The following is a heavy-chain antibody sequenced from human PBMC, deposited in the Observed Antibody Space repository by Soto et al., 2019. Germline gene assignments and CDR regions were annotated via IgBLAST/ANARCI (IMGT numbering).Heavy chain of an antibody. CDR2: IWYDGSNK. Sequence: VQLLESGGGLVQPGGSLRLSCAASGFTFSSYAMSWVRQAPGKGLEWVAVIWYDGSNKYYADSVKGRFTISRDNSKNTLYLQMNSLRAGDTAVYYCARSRGVVVAARAFDIWGQGTMVTVSS. V-gene: IGHV3-33*08. CDR1: GFTFSSYA. CDR3: ARSRGVVVAARAFDI. D-gene: IGHD2-15*01. J-gene: IGHJ3*02.